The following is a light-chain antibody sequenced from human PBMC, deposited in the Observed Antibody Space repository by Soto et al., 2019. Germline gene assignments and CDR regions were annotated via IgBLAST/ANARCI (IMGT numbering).Light chain of an antibody. CDR2: STN. V-gene: IGLV1-44*01. CDR3: SAWDDSLAGSVV. CDR1: SSNIGRNT. J-gene: IGLJ3*02. Sequence: QAVVTQPPSASGTPGQRVTISCSGSSSNIGRNTVNWYQQLPGTAPKLLIYSTNQRPSGVPDRFSGSKSGTSASLAISGLQSEDEADYYCSAWDDSLAGSVVFGGGTKLTVL.